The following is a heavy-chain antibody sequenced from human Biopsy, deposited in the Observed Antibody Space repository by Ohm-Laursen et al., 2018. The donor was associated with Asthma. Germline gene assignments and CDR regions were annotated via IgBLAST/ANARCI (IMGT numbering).Heavy chain of an antibody. CDR1: GFVFRSHA. CDR2: IYSGGTS. V-gene: IGHV3-66*01. J-gene: IGHJ4*02. Sequence: GSLRLSCSASGFVFRSHAMHWVRQAPGKGLEWVSVIYSGGTSHTADPVRGRFTISRDYSKNSLHLEMNSLRAEDTAVYFCARFVQAEEGVFWGQGARVTVSS. CDR3: ARFVQAEEGVF. D-gene: IGHD2-15*01.